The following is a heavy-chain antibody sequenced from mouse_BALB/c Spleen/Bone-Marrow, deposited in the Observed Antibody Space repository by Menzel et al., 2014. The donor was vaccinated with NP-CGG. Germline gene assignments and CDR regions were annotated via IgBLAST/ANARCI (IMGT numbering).Heavy chain of an antibody. CDR2: INPDSNTM. Sequence: EVKLMESGGGLVQPGGSLKLSCAASGFDFSRYWMSWVRQAPGKGLEWTGEINPDSNTMNYTPSLKDKFIISRDNAKNTLYLQMSKVRSEDTALYYCARLGYYGSFAYWGQGTLVTVSA. V-gene: IGHV4-1*02. D-gene: IGHD1-2*01. CDR3: ARLGYYGSFAY. CDR1: GFDFSRYW. J-gene: IGHJ3*01.